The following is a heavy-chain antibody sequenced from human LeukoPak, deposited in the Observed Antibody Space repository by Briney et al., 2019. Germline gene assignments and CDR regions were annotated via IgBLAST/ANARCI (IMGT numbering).Heavy chain of an antibody. J-gene: IGHJ6*02. D-gene: IGHD6-19*01. CDR2: IKQDGSEK. CDR1: GFMFSKTG. CDR3: ARDSAKYSSHYYYGMDV. Sequence: GGSLRLSCAASGFMFSKTGVHWVRQAPGKGLEWVANIKQDGSEKYYVDSVKGRFTISRDNAKNSLYLQMNSLRAEDTAVYYCARDSAKYSSHYYYGMDVWGQGTTVTVSS. V-gene: IGHV3-7*01.